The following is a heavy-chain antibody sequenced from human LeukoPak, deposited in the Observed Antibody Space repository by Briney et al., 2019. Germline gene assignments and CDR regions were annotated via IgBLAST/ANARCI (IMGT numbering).Heavy chain of an antibody. V-gene: IGHV3-33*06. Sequence: QPGRSLRLSCAASGFTFSSYGMHGVRQAPGKGGEGGAVIWYDGRQKYYADSVKGRFTICRDNYKNTLYLKMNRLRAEDTAVYYCAKDQRILYWGQGTLVTVSS. CDR3: AKDQRILY. D-gene: IGHD2-15*01. CDR1: GFTFSSYG. J-gene: IGHJ4*02. CDR2: IWYDGRQK.